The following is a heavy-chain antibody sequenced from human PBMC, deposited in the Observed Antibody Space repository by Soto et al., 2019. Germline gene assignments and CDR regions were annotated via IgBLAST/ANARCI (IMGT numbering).Heavy chain of an antibody. CDR2: IIPIFGTA. D-gene: IGHD2-21*02. Sequence: SLVKLSCKAAGGTFSSYAISWVRQAPGQGLEWMGGIIPIFGTANYAQKFQGRVTITADESTSTAYMELSSLRSEDTAVYYCARAHRDYYFDYWGQGTLVTVSS. J-gene: IGHJ4*02. V-gene: IGHV1-69*13. CDR1: GGTFSSYA. CDR3: ARAHRDYYFDY.